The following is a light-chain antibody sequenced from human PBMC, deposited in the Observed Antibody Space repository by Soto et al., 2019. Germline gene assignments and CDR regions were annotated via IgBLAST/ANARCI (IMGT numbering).Light chain of an antibody. V-gene: IGKV3-20*01. Sequence: ESVLTQSPGTLSLSPVERATLSCRATQSVTNNYFAWYQQKPGQSPRLLIYGASSRATDIPDRFSGSGSGTDFTLTISRLEPEDFVVYYCQPYSSLPPTFGQGTKLEVK. J-gene: IGKJ2*01. CDR3: QPYSSLPPT. CDR1: QSVTNNY. CDR2: GAS.